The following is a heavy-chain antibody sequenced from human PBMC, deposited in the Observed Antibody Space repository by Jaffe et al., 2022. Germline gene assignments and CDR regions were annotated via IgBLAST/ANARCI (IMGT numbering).Heavy chain of an antibody. CDR1: GYSISSGYY. V-gene: IGHV4-38-2*01. CDR2: IYHSGST. D-gene: IGHD5-12*01. Sequence: QVQLQESGPGLVKPSETLSLTCAVSGYSISSGYYWGWIRQPPGKGLEWIGSIYHSGSTYYNPSLKSRVTISVDTSKNQFSLKLSSVTAADTAVYYCARSTQLGYSGYEPGAFDIWGQGTMVTVSS. CDR3: ARSTQLGYSGYEPGAFDI. J-gene: IGHJ3*02.